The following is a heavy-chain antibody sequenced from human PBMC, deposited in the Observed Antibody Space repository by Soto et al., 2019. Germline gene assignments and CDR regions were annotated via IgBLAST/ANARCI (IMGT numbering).Heavy chain of an antibody. Sequence: VSVKVSCKASGYTFTSYGISWVRQAPGQGLEWMGWISAYNGNTNYAQKLQGRVTMTTDTSTSTAYMELRSLRSDDTAVYYCARDSGIAAAGDFDYWGQGTLVTVSS. CDR1: GYTFTSYG. CDR2: ISAYNGNT. J-gene: IGHJ4*02. V-gene: IGHV1-18*01. D-gene: IGHD6-13*01. CDR3: ARDSGIAAAGDFDY.